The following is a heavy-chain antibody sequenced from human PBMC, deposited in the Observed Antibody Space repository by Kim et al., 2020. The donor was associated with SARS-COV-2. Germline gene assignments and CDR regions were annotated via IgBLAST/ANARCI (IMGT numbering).Heavy chain of an antibody. J-gene: IGHJ5*01. Sequence: SETLSLTCTVSGGSISTSSYYWGWIRQPPGKGLEWIGTVFYSGVTHYNPSLQSRVTISMDTSQNSFSLKLSSGTAADPAIYFCARHPDFWSGYHIDTWG. V-gene: IGHV4-39*01. CDR3: ARHPDFWSGYHIDT. CDR1: GGSISTSSYY. D-gene: IGHD3-3*01. CDR2: VFYSGVT.